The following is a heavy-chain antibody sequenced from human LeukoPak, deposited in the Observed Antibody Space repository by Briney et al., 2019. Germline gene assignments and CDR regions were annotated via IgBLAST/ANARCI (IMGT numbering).Heavy chain of an antibody. CDR1: GFTFNNYA. Sequence: GGSLRLSCAASGFTFNNYAMTWVRQAPGKGLEWVSSISSSSSYIYYADSVKGRFTISRDNAKNSLYLQMNSLRAEDTAVYYCAREHGSNDAFDIWGQGTMVTVSS. CDR3: AREHGSNDAFDI. V-gene: IGHV3-21*01. J-gene: IGHJ3*02. CDR2: ISSSSSYI.